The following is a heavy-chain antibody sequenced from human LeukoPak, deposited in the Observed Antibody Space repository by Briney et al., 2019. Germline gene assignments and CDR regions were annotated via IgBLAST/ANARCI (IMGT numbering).Heavy chain of an antibody. CDR1: GGSISSYY. D-gene: IGHD3-16*02. J-gene: IGHJ4*02. CDR3: ARQVWGSYRYPE. V-gene: IGHV4-59*08. Sequence: SETLSLTCTVSGGSISSYYWSWIRQPPGKGLEWIGYIYYSGSTNYNPSLKSRVTISVDTSKNQFSLKLSSVTAADTAVYYRARQVWGSYRYPEWGQGTLVTVSS. CDR2: IYYSGST.